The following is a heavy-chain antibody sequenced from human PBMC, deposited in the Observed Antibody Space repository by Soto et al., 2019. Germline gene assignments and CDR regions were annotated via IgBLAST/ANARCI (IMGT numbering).Heavy chain of an antibody. V-gene: IGHV4-59*01. CDR1: GGSISSYY. Sequence: PSETLSLTCTVSGGSISSYYWSWIRQPPGKGLEWIGYIYYSGSTNYNPSLKSRVTISVDTSKNQFSLKLSSVTAADTAVYYCASSNGDYLHYWGQGTLVTVSS. D-gene: IGHD4-17*01. J-gene: IGHJ4*02. CDR3: ASSNGDYLHY. CDR2: IYYSGST.